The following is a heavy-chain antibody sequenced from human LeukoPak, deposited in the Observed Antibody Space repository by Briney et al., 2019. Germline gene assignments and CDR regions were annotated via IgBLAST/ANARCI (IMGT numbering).Heavy chain of an antibody. CDR3: ARVGYSSSSFDY. Sequence: GGSLRLSCAASGFTFTKYWMSWVRQAPGKGLEWVANIKPDGSEKHYVDSLKGRFTISRDNAKNSAYLQMSSLTAEDTAVYYCARVGYSSSSFDYWGQGTLVIVSS. CDR2: IKPDGSEK. V-gene: IGHV3-7*01. J-gene: IGHJ4*02. CDR1: GFTFTKYW. D-gene: IGHD6-6*01.